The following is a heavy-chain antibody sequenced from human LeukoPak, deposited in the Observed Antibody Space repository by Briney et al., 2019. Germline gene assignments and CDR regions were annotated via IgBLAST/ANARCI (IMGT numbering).Heavy chain of an antibody. CDR3: RRGHWGLDY. J-gene: IGHJ4*02. CDR1: GFTFSSYV. D-gene: IGHD7-27*01. Sequence: AGGSLRLSCAASGFTFSSYVMHGVRQAPGKGLAGVAIISYDGSNEYYADSVKGRFTISRDNSKNTLYLQMNSLRAEDTAVYYCRRGHWGLDYWGQGTLVTVSS. CDR2: ISYDGSNE. V-gene: IGHV3-30*04.